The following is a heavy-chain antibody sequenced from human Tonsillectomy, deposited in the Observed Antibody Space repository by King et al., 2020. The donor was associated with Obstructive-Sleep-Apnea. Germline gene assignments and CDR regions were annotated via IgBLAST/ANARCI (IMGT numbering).Heavy chain of an antibody. V-gene: IGHV3-48*04. J-gene: IGHJ4*02. CDR3: ARAYSNYGGY. D-gene: IGHD4-11*01. Sequence: QLVQSGGGLVQPGGSLRLSCAASGFTFSSYSMNWVRQAPGKGLEWVSYISSSSRTIYYADSVKGRFTISRDNAKNSLYLQMNSLRAADTAVYYCARAYSNYGGYWGQGTLVTVSS. CDR2: ISSSSRTI. CDR1: GFTFSSYS.